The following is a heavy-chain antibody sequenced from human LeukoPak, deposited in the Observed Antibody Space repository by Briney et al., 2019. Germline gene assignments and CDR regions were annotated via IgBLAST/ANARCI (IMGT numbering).Heavy chain of an antibody. J-gene: IGHJ6*03. CDR2: ISTGGIAM. D-gene: IGHD3-9*01. CDR3: ARRDICGATCLSSYYYYYMDV. Sequence: HPGGSLRLSCAASRFSFPNYELKWVRQAPGKGLEWVSYISTGGIAMYYADSVKGRFTVSRDNAKNSLFLQRTSLRVKDTAVYYCARRDICGATCLSSYYYYYMDVWGKGATVTVSS. CDR1: RFSFPNYE. V-gene: IGHV3-48*03.